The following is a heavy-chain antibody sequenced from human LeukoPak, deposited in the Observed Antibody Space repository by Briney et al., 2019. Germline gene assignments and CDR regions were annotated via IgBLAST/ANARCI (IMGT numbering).Heavy chain of an antibody. J-gene: IGHJ4*02. Sequence: SETLSLTCTVSGGSISSSSYYWGWIRQPPGKGLEWIGSIYYSGSTYYNPSLKSRVTISVDTSKNQFSLKLSSVTAEDTAVYYCARALAAAGRSFDYWGQGTLVTVSS. CDR1: GGSISSSSYY. CDR3: ARALAAAGRSFDY. V-gene: IGHV4-39*07. D-gene: IGHD6-13*01. CDR2: IYYSGST.